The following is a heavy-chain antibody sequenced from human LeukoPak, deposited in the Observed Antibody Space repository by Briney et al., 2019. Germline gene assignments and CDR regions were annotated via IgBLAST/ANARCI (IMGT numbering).Heavy chain of an antibody. CDR2: ISDNGGRT. CDR1: GFTFSRYA. J-gene: IGHJ4*02. Sequence: GGSLRLSCSASGFTFSRYAMHWVRQAPGKGLEYVSGISDNGGRTHYGDSVKGRFSISRDNSKNTLHLQMSTLRAEDTALYYCVKDVGGSYAFDYWGQGILVTVAS. CDR3: VKDVGGSYAFDY. V-gene: IGHV3-64D*09. D-gene: IGHD1-26*01.